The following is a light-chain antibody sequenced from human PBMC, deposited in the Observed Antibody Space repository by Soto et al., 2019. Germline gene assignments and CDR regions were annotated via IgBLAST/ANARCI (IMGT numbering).Light chain of an antibody. Sequence: ESVLTQSPGTLSLSPGERATLSCRASQSVSSGYLAWYQRKPGQAPRLLIYGASSRATGIPDRFSGSGSATDFTLTISRLEPEDFAVYYCQQYGSSPFTFDQGTRLEIK. CDR1: QSVSSGY. J-gene: IGKJ2*01. CDR2: GAS. CDR3: QQYGSSPFT. V-gene: IGKV3-20*01.